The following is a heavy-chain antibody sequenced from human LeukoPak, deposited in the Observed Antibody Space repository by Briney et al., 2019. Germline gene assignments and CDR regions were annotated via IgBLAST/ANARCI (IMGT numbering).Heavy chain of an antibody. CDR1: GVSISSSSYY. CDR3: ARDRSPPFDY. Sequence: MSSETLSLTCTVSGVSISSSSYYWGWIRQPPGKGLEWIGSIYYSGSTYYNPSLKSRVTISVDTSKNQFSLKLSSVTAADTAVYHCARDRSPPFDYWGQGTLVTVSS. V-gene: IGHV4-39*02. CDR2: IYYSGST. J-gene: IGHJ4*02.